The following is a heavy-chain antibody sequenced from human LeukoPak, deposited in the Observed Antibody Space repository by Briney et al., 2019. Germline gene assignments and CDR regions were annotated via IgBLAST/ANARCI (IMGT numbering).Heavy chain of an antibody. CDR1: GGSISSSSYY. CDR3: ARHERAATAPFDY. CDR2: IYYSGST. D-gene: IGHD2-21*02. V-gene: IGHV4-39*01. Sequence: SETLSLTCTVSGGSISSSSYYWGWIRQPPGKGLEWIGSIYYSGSTYYSPSLKSRVTISVDTSKNQFSLKLSSVTAADTAVYYCARHERAATAPFDYWGQGTLVTVSS. J-gene: IGHJ4*02.